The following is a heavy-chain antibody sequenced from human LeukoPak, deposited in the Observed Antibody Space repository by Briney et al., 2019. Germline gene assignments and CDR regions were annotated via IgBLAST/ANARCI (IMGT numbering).Heavy chain of an antibody. Sequence: SETLSLTCTVSGGSISSYYWSWIRQPAGKGLEWIGRIYTSGSTNYNPSLKSRVTMSVDTSKNQFSLKLSSVTAADTAVYYCARVYPGTTGTTSHYYYYYYMDVWGKGTTVTVSS. CDR3: ARVYPGTTGTTSHYYYYYYMDV. D-gene: IGHD1-1*01. CDR1: GGSISSYY. J-gene: IGHJ6*03. CDR2: IYTSGST. V-gene: IGHV4-4*07.